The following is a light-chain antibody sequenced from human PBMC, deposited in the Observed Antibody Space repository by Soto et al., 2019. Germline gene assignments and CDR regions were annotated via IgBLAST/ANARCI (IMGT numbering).Light chain of an antibody. J-gene: IGKJ1*01. Sequence: EIVLTQSPATLSLSPGERATLSCRASQSVSSYLAWYQQKPGQAPRLLIYDASNRATGILARFSGSGSGTDFTLTISSLEPKDFAVYYCQQRSNWPPWTFGQGTKVEIK. V-gene: IGKV3-11*01. CDR3: QQRSNWPPWT. CDR1: QSVSSY. CDR2: DAS.